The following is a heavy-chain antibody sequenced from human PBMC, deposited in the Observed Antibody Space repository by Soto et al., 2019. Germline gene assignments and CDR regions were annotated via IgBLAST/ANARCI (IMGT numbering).Heavy chain of an antibody. D-gene: IGHD2-15*01. J-gene: IGHJ4*02. CDR2: ISSSGSTI. CDR3: ARLLPCSGGSCYSGLDY. Sequence: GGSLRLSCAASGFTFSSYSMNWVRQAPGKGLEWVSYISSSGSTIYYADSVKGRFTFSRDNAKNSLYLQMNSLRDEDTAVYYCARLLPCSGGSCYSGLDYWGQGTLVTVSS. V-gene: IGHV3-48*02. CDR1: GFTFSSYS.